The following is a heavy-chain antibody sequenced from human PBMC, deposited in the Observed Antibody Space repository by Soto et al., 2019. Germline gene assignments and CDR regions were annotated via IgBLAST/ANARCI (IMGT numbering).Heavy chain of an antibody. CDR3: AHKNDYGGNFDS. V-gene: IGHV2-5*02. D-gene: IGHD4-17*01. CDR1: GFSLSTTVVG. J-gene: IGHJ4*02. CDR2: IYWDDDT. Sequence: QITLKESGPTLVKPTQTLTLTCTFSGFSLSTTVVGVGWIRQPPGKALEWLALIYWDDDTRYSPSLKSRLTSTKDPSKSQVVLTLTNMDPVDTATYYCAHKNDYGGNFDSWGQGTLVTVSS.